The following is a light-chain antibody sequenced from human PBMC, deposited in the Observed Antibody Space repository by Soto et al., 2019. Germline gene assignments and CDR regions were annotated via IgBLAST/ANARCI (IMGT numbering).Light chain of an antibody. J-gene: IGKJ1*01. V-gene: IGKV3-15*01. Sequence: EIVMTQSPATLSVSPGERATLSCRASQNVGNNLVWYQQKPGQAPMLLIYGASTRAAGIPDRFSGSGSGTEFTLTISGLQSDDFAVYYCQQFNNWPPWTFGQGTKVDNK. CDR2: GAS. CDR1: QNVGNN. CDR3: QQFNNWPPWT.